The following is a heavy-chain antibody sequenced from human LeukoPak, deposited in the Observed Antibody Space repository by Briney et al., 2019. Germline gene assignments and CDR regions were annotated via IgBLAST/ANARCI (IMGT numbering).Heavy chain of an antibody. CDR1: GGSISSSSYY. Sequence: SETLSLTCTVSGGSISSSSYYWGWIRQPPGKGLERIGSIYYSGSTYYNPSLKSRVTISVDTSKNQFSLKLSSVTAADTAVYYCARVELAGVFFDYWGQGTLVTVSS. V-gene: IGHV4-39*07. J-gene: IGHJ4*02. D-gene: IGHD1-26*01. CDR2: IYYSGST. CDR3: ARVELAGVFFDY.